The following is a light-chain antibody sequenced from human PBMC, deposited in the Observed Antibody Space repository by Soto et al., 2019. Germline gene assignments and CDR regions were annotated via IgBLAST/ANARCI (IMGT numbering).Light chain of an antibody. V-gene: IGKV4-1*01. J-gene: IGKJ1*01. CDR2: WAS. Sequence: DIQMTQSPSSVSASVGDRVTITCRASQGISSWLAWYQQKPGQPPKLLIYWASTRESGVPDRFSGSGSGTDFTLTISSLQAEDVAVYYCQQYYSTLTFGQGTKVDIK. CDR3: QQYYSTLT. CDR1: QGISSW.